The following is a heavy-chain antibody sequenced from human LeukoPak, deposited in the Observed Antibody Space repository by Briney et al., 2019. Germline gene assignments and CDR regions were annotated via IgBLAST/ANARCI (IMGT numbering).Heavy chain of an antibody. V-gene: IGHV3-30-3*01. D-gene: IGHD2-15*01. Sequence: GGSLRLSCAASGFTFSSYAMHWVRQAPGKGLEWVAVISYDGSNKYYADSVKGRFTISRDNSKNTLYLQMNSLRAEDTAVYYCAKEWALSLEYCSGGSCYSPFDYWGQGTLVTVSS. CDR3: AKEWALSLEYCSGGSCYSPFDY. CDR1: GFTFSSYA. CDR2: ISYDGSNK. J-gene: IGHJ4*02.